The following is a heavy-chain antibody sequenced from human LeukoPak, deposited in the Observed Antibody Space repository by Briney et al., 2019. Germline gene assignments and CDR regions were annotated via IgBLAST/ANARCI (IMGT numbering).Heavy chain of an antibody. CDR2: VYHSGTT. Sequence: PSETLSLTCTVAGGSIRNNYWSWLRQPPGKGLEWIGYVYHSGTTTYNPSLKSRVTISVDTFKNQFSLNLTSVTAADTAMYYGARGNYLTYDFWGQGTLVSVSS. CDR3: ARGNYLTYDF. D-gene: IGHD1-7*01. V-gene: IGHV4-59*08. J-gene: IGHJ4*02. CDR1: GGSIRNNY.